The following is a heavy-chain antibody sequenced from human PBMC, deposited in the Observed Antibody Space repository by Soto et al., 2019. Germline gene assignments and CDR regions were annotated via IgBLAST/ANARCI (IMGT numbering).Heavy chain of an antibody. Sequence: QTGGSLRLSCAASGFTFSSYAMHWVRQAPGKGLEWVAVISYDGSNKYYADSVKGRFTISRDNSKNTLYLQMNSLRAEDTAVYYCARDTPRPRYSNSRYYFDYWGQGTLVTVSS. J-gene: IGHJ4*02. CDR2: ISYDGSNK. V-gene: IGHV3-30-3*01. CDR1: GFTFSSYA. CDR3: ARDTPRPRYSNSRYYFDY. D-gene: IGHD4-4*01.